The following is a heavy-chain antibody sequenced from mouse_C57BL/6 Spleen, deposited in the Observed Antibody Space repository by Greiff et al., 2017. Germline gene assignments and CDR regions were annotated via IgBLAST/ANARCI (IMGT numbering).Heavy chain of an antibody. CDR3: ASLLRFYAMDY. CDR1: GYSITSGYY. Sequence: EVKLMESGPGLVKPSQSLSLTCSVTGYSITSGYYWNWIRQFPGNKLEWMGYISYDGSNNYNPSLKNRISITRDTSKNQFFLKLNSVTTEDTATYYCASLLRFYAMDYWGQGTSVTVSS. J-gene: IGHJ4*01. D-gene: IGHD1-1*01. V-gene: IGHV3-6*01. CDR2: ISYDGSN.